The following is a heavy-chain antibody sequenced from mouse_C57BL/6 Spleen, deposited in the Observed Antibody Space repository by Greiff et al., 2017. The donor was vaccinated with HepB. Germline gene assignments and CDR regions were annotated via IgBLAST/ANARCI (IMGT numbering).Heavy chain of an antibody. J-gene: IGHJ4*01. CDR2: IDPEDVET. D-gene: IGHD2-2*01. CDR3: GDYGYDRAMDY. Sequence: EVQLQQSGAELVKPGASVKLSCTASGFNIKDYYMHWVKQRTEQGLEWIGRIDPEDVETKYAPKFQGKATITADISSNTAYLQLSSLTSEDAAVYYCGDYGYDRAMDYWSQGTSVTVSS. V-gene: IGHV14-2*01. CDR1: GFNIKDYY.